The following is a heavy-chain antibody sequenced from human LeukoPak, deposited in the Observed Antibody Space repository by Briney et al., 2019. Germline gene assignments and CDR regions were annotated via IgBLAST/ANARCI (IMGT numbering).Heavy chain of an antibody. V-gene: IGHV3-48*04. CDR2: ISSSGSTT. D-gene: IGHD3-22*01. CDR1: GFTFSSYA. J-gene: IGHJ4*02. CDR3: ARDLYYDSSGYCLDY. Sequence: GGSLRLSCAASGFTFSSYAMSWVRQAPGKGLEWLSYISSSGSTTYYADSVKGRFTISRDNAKNSLYLQMNSLRAEDTAVYYCARDLYYDSSGYCLDYWGQGTLVTVSS.